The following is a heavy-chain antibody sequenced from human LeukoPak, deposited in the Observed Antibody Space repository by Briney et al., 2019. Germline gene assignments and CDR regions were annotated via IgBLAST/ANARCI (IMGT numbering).Heavy chain of an antibody. V-gene: IGHV4-39*07. CDR2: IYYTRST. Sequence: SETLSLTCTVSGGSISSSSYYWGWIRQPPGKGLEWIGSIYYTRSTYYNPSLKSRVTISVDTSKNQFSLELSSVTAADTAVYYCQMVAATPGDAFDIWGQGTMVTVSS. CDR3: QMVAATPGDAFDI. D-gene: IGHD2-15*01. CDR1: GGSISSSSYY. J-gene: IGHJ3*02.